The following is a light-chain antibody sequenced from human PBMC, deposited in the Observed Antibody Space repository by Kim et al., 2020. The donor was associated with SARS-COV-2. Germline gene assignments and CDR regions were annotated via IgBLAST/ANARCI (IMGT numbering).Light chain of an antibody. Sequence: ASVKLTCTLSSGPSSYAIAWHQQQPEKGPRYLMKVNSDGSHSKGDGIPDRFSGSSSGAERYLTISSLQSEDEADYYCQTWGSGIRVFGGGTQLTVL. CDR2: VNSDGSH. V-gene: IGLV4-69*01. CDR3: QTWGSGIRV. J-gene: IGLJ3*02. CDR1: SGPSSYA.